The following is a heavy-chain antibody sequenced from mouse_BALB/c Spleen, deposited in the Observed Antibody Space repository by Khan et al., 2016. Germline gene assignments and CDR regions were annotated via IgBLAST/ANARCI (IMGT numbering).Heavy chain of an antibody. Sequence: EVQLVESGPDLVKPSQSLSLTCTVTGYSITSGYSWHWIRPFPGNKLEWMGYIHYSGNTNYNPSLKSRISITRDTSKNQFFLQLNSVSPVDAATYYCASSWDWYFEVWGAGTTVTVSS. V-gene: IGHV3-1*02. J-gene: IGHJ1*01. CDR2: IHYSGNT. CDR1: GYSITSGYS. CDR3: ASSWDWYFEV.